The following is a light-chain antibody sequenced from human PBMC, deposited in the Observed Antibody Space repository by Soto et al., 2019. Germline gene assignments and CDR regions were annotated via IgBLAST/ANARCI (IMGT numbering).Light chain of an antibody. Sequence: EIVLTQSPGTLSLSPGERATLSCRASQSVSSDYLAWFQQKPGQPPRLLIYGASTRATDITDRFSGSGSGTDFTLTIRRLEPEDFAVYYCQQYGSSYTFGQGTKLEIK. CDR2: GAS. J-gene: IGKJ2*01. CDR3: QQYGSSYT. CDR1: QSVSSDY. V-gene: IGKV3-20*01.